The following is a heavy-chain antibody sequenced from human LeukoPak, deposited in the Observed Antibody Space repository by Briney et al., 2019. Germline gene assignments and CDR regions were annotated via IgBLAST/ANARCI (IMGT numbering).Heavy chain of an antibody. D-gene: IGHD1-1*01. CDR3: ARAYNWNDGGIDY. CDR1: GGTFSSYA. V-gene: IGHV1-69*13. CDR2: IIPIFGTA. J-gene: IGHJ4*02. Sequence: SVKVSCKASGGTFSSYAISWVRQAPGQGPEWMGGIIPIFGTANYAQKFQGRVTITADESTSTAYMELSSLRSEDTAVYYCARAYNWNDGGIDYWGQGTLVTVSS.